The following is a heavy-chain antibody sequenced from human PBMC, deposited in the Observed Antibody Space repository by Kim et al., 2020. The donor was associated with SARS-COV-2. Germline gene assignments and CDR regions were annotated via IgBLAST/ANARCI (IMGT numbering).Heavy chain of an antibody. J-gene: IGHJ6*02. CDR3: ARGGSSSSYYYGLDV. CDR1: GFTFSDHY. D-gene: IGHD6-13*01. Sequence: GGSLRLSCAASGFTFSDHYMDWVRQAPGKGLEWVGRARNKAKSYTTEYAASVKGRFTISRDDSQNSLYLQMNSLKTEDTAVYYCARGGSSSSYYYGLDVWGQGTTVTVSS. CDR2: ARNKAKSYTT. V-gene: IGHV3-72*01.